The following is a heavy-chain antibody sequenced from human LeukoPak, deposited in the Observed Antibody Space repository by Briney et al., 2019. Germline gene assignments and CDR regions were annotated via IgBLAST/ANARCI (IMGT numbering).Heavy chain of an antibody. V-gene: IGHV3-48*01. Sequence: GGSLRLSCAASGFTFSSYSMNWVRQAPGKGLEWVSYISSSSSTIYYAASVKGRFTISRDNAKNSLYLQMTSLRAEDTAVYYCARVGRNYGDYWGQGTLVTVSS. D-gene: IGHD1-7*01. CDR3: ARVGRNYGDY. CDR1: GFTFSSYS. J-gene: IGHJ4*02. CDR2: ISSSSSTI.